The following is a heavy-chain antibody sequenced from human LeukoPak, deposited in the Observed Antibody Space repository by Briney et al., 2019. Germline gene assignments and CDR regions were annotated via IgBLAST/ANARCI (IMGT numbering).Heavy chain of an antibody. V-gene: IGHV1-18*01. CDR3: ARGSFSRYYYYYMDV. J-gene: IGHJ6*03. CDR1: GYTFTSYG. CDR2: ISAYNGNT. Sequence: ASVKVSCKASGYTFTSYGISWVRQAPGQGLEWMGWISAYNGNTNYAQKLQGRVTMTTDTSTSTACMELRSLRSDDTAVYYCARGSFSRYYYYYMDVWGKGTTVTVSS.